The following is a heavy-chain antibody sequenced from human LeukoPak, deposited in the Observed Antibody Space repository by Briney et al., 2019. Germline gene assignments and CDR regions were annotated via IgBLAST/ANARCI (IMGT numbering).Heavy chain of an antibody. CDR2: IYYSGST. CDR1: GGSISSSSYY. J-gene: IGHJ3*02. CDR3: ARQGLGYSGYLDAFDI. V-gene: IGHV4-39*01. Sequence: SETLSLTCTVSGGSISSSSYYWGWIRQPPGKGLEWIGSIYYSGSTYYNPSLKSRVTISVDTSKNQFSLKLSSVTAADTAVYYCARQGLGYSGYLDAFDIWGQGTMVTVSS. D-gene: IGHD5-12*01.